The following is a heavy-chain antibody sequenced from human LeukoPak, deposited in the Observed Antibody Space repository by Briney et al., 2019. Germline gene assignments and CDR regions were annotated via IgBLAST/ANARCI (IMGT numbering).Heavy chain of an antibody. CDR1: GYTLTELS. CDR2: FDPEDGET. D-gene: IGHD6-13*01. V-gene: IGHV1-24*01. J-gene: IGHJ4*02. CDR3: ATGYSSSWKRGSSGWYNDY. Sequence: VAPVKVSCKVSGYTLTELSMYWVRQAPGKGLEWMGGFDPEDGETIYAQKFPGRVTMTEDTSTDTAYMELSSLRSEDTAVYYCATGYSSSWKRGSSGWYNDYWGQGTLVTVSS.